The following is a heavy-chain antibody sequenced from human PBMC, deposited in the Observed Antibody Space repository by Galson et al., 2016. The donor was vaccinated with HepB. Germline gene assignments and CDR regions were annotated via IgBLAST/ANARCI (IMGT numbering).Heavy chain of an antibody. D-gene: IGHD3-3*01. J-gene: IGHJ6*02. V-gene: IGHV4-59*02. CDR3: ARAPYYESGRLDV. CDR2: LYYTGTS. CDR1: DDSVSSSF. Sequence: ETLSLTCSVADDSVSSSFFSWIRQPPGKALEWIGYLYYTGTSDYNPSLKSRATISLDRSKNLLSLSLSSGTAADTAVYYCARAPYYESGRLDVWGQGTTVAVSS.